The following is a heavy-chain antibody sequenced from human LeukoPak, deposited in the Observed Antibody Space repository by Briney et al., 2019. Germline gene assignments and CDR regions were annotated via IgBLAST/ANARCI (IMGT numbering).Heavy chain of an antibody. J-gene: IGHJ4*02. Sequence: SETLSLTCTVSGGSISSSSYYWGWIRQPPGKGLEWIGSIYYSGSTYYNPSLKSRVTISVDTSKNQFSLKLSSVTAADTAVYYCVRYFDWLLSDYWGQGTLVTVSS. CDR3: VRYFDWLLSDY. V-gene: IGHV4-39*01. CDR2: IYYSGST. CDR1: GGSISSSSYY. D-gene: IGHD3-9*01.